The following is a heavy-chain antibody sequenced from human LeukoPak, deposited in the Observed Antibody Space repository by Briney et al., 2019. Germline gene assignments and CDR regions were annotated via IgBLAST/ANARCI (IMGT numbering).Heavy chain of an antibody. CDR1: GFTFSSYS. CDR2: ISSSSNYI. V-gene: IGHV3-21*01. CDR3: PRDLLPAAGEYYFDY. D-gene: IGHD6-13*01. J-gene: IGHJ4*02. Sequence: GGSLRLSCAASGFTFSSYSMNWVRQAPGKGLEWVSSISSSSNYIYYADSVKGRFTISRDNSKNTLYLQMNSLRAEDTAVYYCPRDLLPAAGEYYFDYWGQGTLVTVSS.